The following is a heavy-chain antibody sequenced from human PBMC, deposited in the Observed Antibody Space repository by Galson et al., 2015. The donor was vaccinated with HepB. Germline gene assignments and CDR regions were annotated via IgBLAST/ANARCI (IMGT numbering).Heavy chain of an antibody. CDR2: IRYDEYDN. CDR3: VRDRTFKGGNFFDF. D-gene: IGHD1-26*01. J-gene: IGHJ4*02. Sequence: SLRLSCAASGFSFSDYWMSWIRQAPGKRPEWEANIRYDEYDNYYADFVKGRFTISRDNARNSVFLQMSSLRRDDTAIYYCVRDRTFKGGNFFDFWGQGALVTVSS. V-gene: IGHV3-7*03. CDR1: GFSFSDYW.